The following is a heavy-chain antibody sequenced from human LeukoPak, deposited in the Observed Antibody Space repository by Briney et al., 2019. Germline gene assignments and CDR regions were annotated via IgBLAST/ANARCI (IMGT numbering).Heavy chain of an antibody. V-gene: IGHV4-34*01. CDR3: ARGGFLRFLEWFNWFDP. D-gene: IGHD3-3*01. Sequence: SETLSLTCAVYGGSFSGYYWSWIRQPPGKGLEWIGEINHSGSTNYNPSLKSRVTISVDTSKNQFSLKLSSVTAADTAVYYCARGGFLRFLEWFNWFDPWGQGTLVTVSS. J-gene: IGHJ5*02. CDR1: GGSFSGYY. CDR2: INHSGST.